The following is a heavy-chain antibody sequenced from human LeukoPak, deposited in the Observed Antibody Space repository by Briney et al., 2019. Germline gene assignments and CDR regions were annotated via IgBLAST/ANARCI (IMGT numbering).Heavy chain of an antibody. CDR3: ARDLGDYGDYESDY. D-gene: IGHD4-17*01. Sequence: GGSLRLSCAASGFTFSSYEMNWVRQAPGKGLEWVSYISSSGSTICYADSVKGRFTTSRDNAKNSLYLQMNSLRAEDTAVYYCARDLGDYGDYESDYWGQGTLVTVSS. J-gene: IGHJ4*02. V-gene: IGHV3-48*03. CDR2: ISSSGSTI. CDR1: GFTFSSYE.